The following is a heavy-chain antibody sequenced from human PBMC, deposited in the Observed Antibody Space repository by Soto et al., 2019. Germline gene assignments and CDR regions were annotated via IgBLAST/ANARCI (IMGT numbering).Heavy chain of an antibody. CDR3: ARGINYGDWEIDY. CDR2: MNPNSGNT. V-gene: IGHV1-8*01. CDR1: GYTFTSYC. Sequence: ASVKVSCKASGYTFTSYCINWARQDTGQGLEWMGWMNPNSGNTGYAQKFQGRVTMTRNTSISTAYMELSSLRSEDTAVYYCARGINYGDWEIDYWGQGTLVTVSS. D-gene: IGHD4-17*01. J-gene: IGHJ4*02.